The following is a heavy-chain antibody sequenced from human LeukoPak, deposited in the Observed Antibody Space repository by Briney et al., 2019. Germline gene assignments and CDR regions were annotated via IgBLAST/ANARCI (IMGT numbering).Heavy chain of an antibody. J-gene: IGHJ4*02. CDR3: ARAMTYDSIGYYFDH. D-gene: IGHD3-22*01. CDR2: ISWNSGNI. V-gene: IGHV3-9*01. CDR1: GFTFDDYA. Sequence: GGSLRLSCAASGFTFDDYAIHWVRQAPGKGLEWVSGISWNSGNIGYADSVKGRFTISRDNAKNTLYLQMNSLRAEDTAVYYCARAMTYDSIGYYFDHWGQGTLVTVSS.